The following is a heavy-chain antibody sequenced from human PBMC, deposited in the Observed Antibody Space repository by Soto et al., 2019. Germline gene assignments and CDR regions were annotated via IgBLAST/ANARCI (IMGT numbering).Heavy chain of an antibody. J-gene: IGHJ5*02. CDR1: GGSIRSYY. V-gene: IGHV4-59*08. CDR3: ARQGGWFDP. D-gene: IGHD3-16*01. CDR2: IYYSGST. Sequence: QVQLQESGPGLVKPSETLSLTCTVSGGSIRSYYWSWIRQPPGKGLEWIGSIYYSGSTNYKPSLKXRXTIXVDTSKNPFSLKLNSVTAADTAVYYCARQGGWFDPWGQGTLVTVSS.